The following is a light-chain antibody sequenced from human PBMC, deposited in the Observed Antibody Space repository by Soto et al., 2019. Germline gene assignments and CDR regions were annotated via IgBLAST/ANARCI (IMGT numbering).Light chain of an antibody. J-gene: IGKJ4*01. V-gene: IGKV3-15*01. CDR1: QGIGDT. CDR2: DTS. Sequence: EVVMRQSPATLPVSLGEGATLSCRASQGIGDTLAWYQHKPGQTPRLLIYDTSTRATGVPTRFSGSRSGAEFTLTINSLQSEDFAVYYCQPYNNWPLTFGGGTKVDIK. CDR3: QPYNNWPLT.